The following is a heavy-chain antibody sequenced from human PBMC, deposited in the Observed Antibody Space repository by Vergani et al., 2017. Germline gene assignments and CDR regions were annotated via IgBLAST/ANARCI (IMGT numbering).Heavy chain of an antibody. CDR2: ISSSGSTI. Sequence: EVQLVESGGGLVQPGGSLRLSCAASGFTFSSYEMNWVRQAPGKGLEWVSYISSSGSTIYYADSVKGRFTISRDNAKNSLYLQMNSLRAEDTAVYYCARTRLTGRPFDYWGQGTLVTVSS. V-gene: IGHV3-48*03. J-gene: IGHJ4*02. CDR3: ARTRLTGRPFDY. D-gene: IGHD7-27*01. CDR1: GFTFSSYE.